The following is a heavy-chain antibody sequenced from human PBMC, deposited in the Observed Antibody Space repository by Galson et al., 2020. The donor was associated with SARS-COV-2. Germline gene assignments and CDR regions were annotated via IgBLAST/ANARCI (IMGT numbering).Heavy chain of an antibody. Sequence: SETLSLTCTVSGFSITSSSHYWGWLRQPPGKRLEWIGSIYHSGASYYNPTLKSRVTISLDATKSQFSLKLTSVTAADTAMYFCSKKIGTYYDFWSGFQGAFDVWGLGAMVTVSS. V-gene: IGHV4-39*07. CDR1: GFSITSSSHY. CDR2: IYHSGAS. CDR3: SKKIGTYYDFWSGFQGAFDV. D-gene: IGHD3-3*01. J-gene: IGHJ3*01.